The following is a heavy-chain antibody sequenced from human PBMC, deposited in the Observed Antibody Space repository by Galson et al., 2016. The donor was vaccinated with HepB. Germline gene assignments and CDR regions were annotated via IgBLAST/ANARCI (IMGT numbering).Heavy chain of an antibody. CDR3: GRFYGGNFFFDY. D-gene: IGHD4-23*01. CDR1: GASITSAGHY. CDR2: IHYSGTT. V-gene: IGHV4-31*03. J-gene: IGHJ4*02. Sequence: TLSLTCTVSGASITSAGHYWTWIRQHPGKGLESIGSIHYSGTTYYNPCLRSRLTISVDTSKSQFSLRLSSMTAADTAVYYCGRFYGGNFFFDYWGRGTLVTVSS.